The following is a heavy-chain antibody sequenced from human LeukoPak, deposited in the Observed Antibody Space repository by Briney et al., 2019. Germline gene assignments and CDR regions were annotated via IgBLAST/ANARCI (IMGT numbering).Heavy chain of an antibody. CDR2: ISGSGGST. CDR1: GFTFSSYA. D-gene: IGHD1-26*01. Sequence: GGSLRLSCAASGFTFSSYAMSWVRQAPGKGLEWVSAISGSGGSTYYADSVKGRFTISRDNSKNTLYLQMNSLRAEDTAVYYCAKDPSGSYYGSYYFDYWGQGTLVTVSS. CDR3: AKDPSGSYYGSYYFDY. V-gene: IGHV3-23*01. J-gene: IGHJ4*02.